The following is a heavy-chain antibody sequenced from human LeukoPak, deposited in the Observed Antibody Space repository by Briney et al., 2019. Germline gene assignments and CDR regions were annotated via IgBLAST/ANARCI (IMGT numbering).Heavy chain of an antibody. CDR2: ISSSSSYI. J-gene: IGHJ4*02. Sequence: GGSLRLSCAASGFSLSAYNMNWVRQAPGKGLEWVTSISSSSSYIYYADSVKGRFTISRDNAKNSLYLQMNSLRAEDTAVYYCARDSGYDSSGYGDYWGQGTLVTVSS. CDR3: ARDSGYDSSGYGDY. D-gene: IGHD3-22*01. CDR1: GFSLSAYN. V-gene: IGHV3-21*01.